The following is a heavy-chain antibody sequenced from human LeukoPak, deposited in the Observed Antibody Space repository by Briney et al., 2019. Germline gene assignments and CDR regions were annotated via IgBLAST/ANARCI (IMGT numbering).Heavy chain of an antibody. J-gene: IGHJ6*02. V-gene: IGHV3-30*18. CDR3: AKSLFGRDIVVVPAAMPPFDYLGMDV. Sequence: GGSLRLSCAASGFTFSSYGMHWVRQAPGKGLEWVAVISYDGSNKYYADSEKGRFTISRDNSKNTLYLQMNSLRAEDTAVYYCAKSLFGRDIVVVPAAMPPFDYLGMDVWGQGTTVTVSS. CDR2: ISYDGSNK. D-gene: IGHD2-2*01. CDR1: GFTFSSYG.